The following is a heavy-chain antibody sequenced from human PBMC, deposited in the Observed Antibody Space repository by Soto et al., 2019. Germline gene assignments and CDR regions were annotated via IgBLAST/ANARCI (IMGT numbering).Heavy chain of an antibody. CDR1: GFTFSSYG. D-gene: IGHD2-15*01. V-gene: IGHV3-30*18. Sequence: QVQLVESGGGVVQPGRSLRLSCAASGFTFSSYGMHWVRQAPGKGLEWVAVISYDGSNKYYADYVKGRFTISRNNSKNTLYRQLNSLSAEDTDVYYYAKWVVAAMKFDPWGQGTLVTVSS. CDR3: AKWVVAAMKFDP. CDR2: ISYDGSNK. J-gene: IGHJ5*02.